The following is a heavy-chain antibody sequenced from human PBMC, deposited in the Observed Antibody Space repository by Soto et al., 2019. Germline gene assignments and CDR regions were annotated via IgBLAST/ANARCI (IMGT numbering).Heavy chain of an antibody. CDR1: GFTFRSYV. J-gene: IGHJ4*02. CDR3: ARWGTTGGLDV. Sequence: QVQLVESGGGVVQPGTSLRLSCVGSGFTFRSYVIHWVRQAPGKGLEWVALTSYDGSNKYYDDSVKGRFTISRDNSRKTVDLQMDSLSLEATALYYCARWGTTGGLDVWGQGTLVSVSS. D-gene: IGHD3-16*01. CDR2: TSYDGSNK. V-gene: IGHV3-30*19.